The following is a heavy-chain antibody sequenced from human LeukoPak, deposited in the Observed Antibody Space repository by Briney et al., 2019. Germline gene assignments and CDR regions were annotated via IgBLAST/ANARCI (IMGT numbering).Heavy chain of an antibody. Sequence: ASVKVSCKASGYTFTGYYIHWVRQAPGQGLEWMGWINPNSGGTNYAQKFQGRVTTTRDTSISTAYMELSRLRPDDTAVYYCAREGDYGDSYDAFDIWGQGTMVTVSS. CDR1: GYTFTGYY. V-gene: IGHV1-2*02. CDR3: AREGDYGDSYDAFDI. D-gene: IGHD4-17*01. J-gene: IGHJ3*02. CDR2: INPNSGGT.